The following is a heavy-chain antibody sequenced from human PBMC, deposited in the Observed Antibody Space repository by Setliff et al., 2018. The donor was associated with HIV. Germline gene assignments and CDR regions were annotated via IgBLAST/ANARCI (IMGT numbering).Heavy chain of an antibody. Sequence: GESLKISCKASGYTFANYWIGWVRQMPGKGLEWVGIVYPDDSDTRYSPSFQGQVTISVDKSISTAYPQWTSLKASDTAMYYCARMSNYYYYYMDVWGKGTTVTVSS. J-gene: IGHJ6*03. CDR2: VYPDDSDT. CDR1: GYTFANYW. V-gene: IGHV5-51*01. CDR3: ARMSNYYYYYMDV.